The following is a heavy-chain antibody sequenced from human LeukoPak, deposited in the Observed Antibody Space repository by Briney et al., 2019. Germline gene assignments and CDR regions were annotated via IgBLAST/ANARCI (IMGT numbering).Heavy chain of an antibody. J-gene: IGHJ4*02. D-gene: IGHD1-26*01. CDR3: ARDVVGSLDY. CDR1: GFTFSSYW. CDR2: IKGDESAR. V-gene: IGHV3-7*01. Sequence: PGGSLRLSCAASGFTFSSYWMAWVRQAPGKGLEWEANIKGDESARHQADSVKGRFTISRDNTRNSLYLQMTNLRGDDTAVYYCARDVVGSLDYWGQGTLVTVSS.